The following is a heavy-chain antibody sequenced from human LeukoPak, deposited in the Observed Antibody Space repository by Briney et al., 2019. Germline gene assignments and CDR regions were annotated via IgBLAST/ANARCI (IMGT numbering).Heavy chain of an antibody. CDR3: ARDSRRELRKGDFDY. Sequence: ASVKVSCKASGYTFTSYTIHWVRQAPGQGLEWMGWINPNSGGTNYAQKFQGRVTMTRDTSISTAYMELSRLRSDDTAVYYCARDSRRELRKGDFDYWGQGTLVTVSS. D-gene: IGHD1-26*01. CDR1: GYTFTSYT. J-gene: IGHJ4*02. CDR2: INPNSGGT. V-gene: IGHV1-2*02.